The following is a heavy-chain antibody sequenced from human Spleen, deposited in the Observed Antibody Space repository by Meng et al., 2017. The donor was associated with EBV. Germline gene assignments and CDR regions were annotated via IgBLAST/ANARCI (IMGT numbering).Heavy chain of an antibody. CDR3: ARPFPSWQSPRLDPFGA. Sequence: QLQLQESGSGLVKPSXXLSLTCAVSGGSISSGGYSWSWIRQPPGKGLEWIGYIYDSGSSYYNPSLKSRVTVSVDTSKNQFSLRLTSVTAADTAVYYCARPFPSWQSPRLDPFGAWGQGTLVTVSS. J-gene: IGHJ5*02. V-gene: IGHV4-30-2*03. D-gene: IGHD6-19*01. CDR1: GGSISSGGYS. CDR2: IYDSGSS.